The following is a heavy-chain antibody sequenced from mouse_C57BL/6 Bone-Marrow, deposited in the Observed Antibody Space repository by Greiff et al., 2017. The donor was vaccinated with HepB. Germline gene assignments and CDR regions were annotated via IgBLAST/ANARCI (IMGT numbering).Heavy chain of an antibody. Sequence: EVKLQESGAELVRPGASVKLSCTASGFNIKDDYMHWVKQRPEQGLEWIGWIDPENGDTEYASKFQGKATITADTSSNTAYLQISSLTSEDTAVYYCTRGSNYVWFAYWGQGTLVTVSA. D-gene: IGHD2-5*01. CDR2: IDPENGDT. CDR1: GFNIKDDY. CDR3: TRGSNYVWFAY. V-gene: IGHV14-4*01. J-gene: IGHJ3*01.